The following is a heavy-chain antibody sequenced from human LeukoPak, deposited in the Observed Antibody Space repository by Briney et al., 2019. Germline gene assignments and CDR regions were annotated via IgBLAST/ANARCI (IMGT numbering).Heavy chain of an antibody. Sequence: PGGSLRLSCAASGFAFSSYWMSWVRQAPGRGLEWVANIKQDGSEKYYVDSVKGRFTISRDNAKNSLYLQMNSLRAEDTAVYYCARDEVVVVPAAIYYYYGMDVWGQGTTVTVSS. J-gene: IGHJ6*02. V-gene: IGHV3-7*01. CDR2: IKQDGSEK. CDR3: ARDEVVVVPAAIYYYYGMDV. D-gene: IGHD2-2*01. CDR1: GFAFSSYW.